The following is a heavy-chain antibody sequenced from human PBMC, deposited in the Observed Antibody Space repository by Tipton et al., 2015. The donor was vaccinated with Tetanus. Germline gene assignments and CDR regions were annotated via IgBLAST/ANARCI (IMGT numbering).Heavy chain of an antibody. CDR3: ARDRGDYIYYGMDV. J-gene: IGHJ6*02. Sequence: QVQLVQSGAEMKKPGASVKVSCKASGYTFTGYYIYWVRQAPGQGLEWMGWIDPNSGATVYAQKFQGRVTMTRDTSISTAYMELRSLRSDDTAVYYCARDRGDYIYYGMDVWGPGTTVPVS. CDR1: GYTFTGYY. CDR2: IDPNSGAT. V-gene: IGHV1-2*02. D-gene: IGHD3-22*01.